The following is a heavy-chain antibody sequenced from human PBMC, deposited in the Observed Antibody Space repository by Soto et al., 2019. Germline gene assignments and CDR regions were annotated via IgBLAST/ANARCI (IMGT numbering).Heavy chain of an antibody. CDR3: AKSRGHNWELDY. V-gene: IGHV3-23*01. CDR2: ISGSGGTA. CDR1: GFTFSSYA. Sequence: EVQLLESGGGSVQPGGSLRLSCAASGFTFSSYAMHWVRRPPGKGLEWVSSISGSGGTAYYADSVKGRLSISRDSLVNTLSMQVNSPRAADTAVYYCAKSRGHNWELDYWGQGDLVTVSP. J-gene: IGHJ4*02. D-gene: IGHD1-20*01.